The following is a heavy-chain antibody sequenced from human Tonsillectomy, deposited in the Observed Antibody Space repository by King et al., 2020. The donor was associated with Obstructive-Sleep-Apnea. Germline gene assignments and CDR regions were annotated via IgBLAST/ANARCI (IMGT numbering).Heavy chain of an antibody. J-gene: IGHJ4*02. D-gene: IGHD3-10*01. CDR1: GYSFTSYW. CDR3: ARISDNYGSGRPYYFDY. V-gene: IGHV5-51*01. CDR2: IYPGDSDT. Sequence: VQLVESGAEVKKPGESLKISCKGSGYSFTSYWIGWVRQMPGKGLDWMGIIYPGDSDTIDSPSFQGQVTLSADKSISTVHLQWGSLKASDIAMYYCARISDNYGSGRPYYFDYWGQGTLVTVSS.